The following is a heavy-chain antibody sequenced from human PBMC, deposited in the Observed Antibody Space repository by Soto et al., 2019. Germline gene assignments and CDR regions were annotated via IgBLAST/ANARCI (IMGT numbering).Heavy chain of an antibody. D-gene: IGHD2-15*01. J-gene: IGHJ4*02. CDR2: TSYDATYS. Sequence: GGSLRLSCAASGFTFSSYTMHWVRQAPGKGLEWVAITSYDATYSHYADSMKGRFTISRDNSKNMLYLQVNSLRAEDTAVYYCATDAECSGGSCYIDYWGQGTLVTVSS. CDR3: ATDAECSGGSCYIDY. CDR1: GFTFSSYT. V-gene: IGHV3-30-3*01.